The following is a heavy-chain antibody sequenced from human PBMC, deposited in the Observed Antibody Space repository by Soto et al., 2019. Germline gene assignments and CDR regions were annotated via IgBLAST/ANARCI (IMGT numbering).Heavy chain of an antibody. CDR3: ARERKGFGYIEY. CDR2: MFHGGTT. Sequence: SEPLSLTSTVSGCISGDYWSWVRQPPGKRLEWIGYMFHGGTTKYNPSLQSRVTLSLDTARNQFSLSLTSVTAADTALYYCARERKGFGYIEYWGRGALVTVSS. J-gene: IGHJ4*02. CDR1: GCISGDY. V-gene: IGHV4-59*01. D-gene: IGHD2-15*01.